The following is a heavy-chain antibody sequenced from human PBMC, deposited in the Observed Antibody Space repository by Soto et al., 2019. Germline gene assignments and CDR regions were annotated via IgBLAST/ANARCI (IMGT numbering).Heavy chain of an antibody. CDR1: GSSLGAFH. Sequence: SETLSLTCAISGSSLGAFHWSWIRQPPGKGLEWIGYIYYSGSTNYNPSLKSRVTISVDTSKNQFSLKLSSVTAADTAVYYCARDPSYGFFDDWGQGTLVTVSS. V-gene: IGHV4-59*01. J-gene: IGHJ4*02. CDR2: IYYSGST. CDR3: ARDPSYGFFDD. D-gene: IGHD5-18*01.